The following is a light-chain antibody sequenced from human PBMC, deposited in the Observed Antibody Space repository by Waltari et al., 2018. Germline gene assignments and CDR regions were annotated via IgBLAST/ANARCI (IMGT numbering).Light chain of an antibody. Sequence: PGEGASLSCRARQEVCTFVGWYQQKPGQAPRRLIQGASTRATGTPDRFSGSGSGTDFSLTISRLEPEDFAMYYCQHYVGLPVTFGQGTKVEI. J-gene: IGKJ1*01. CDR1: QEVCTF. V-gene: IGKV3-20*01. CDR2: GAS. CDR3: QHYVGLPVT.